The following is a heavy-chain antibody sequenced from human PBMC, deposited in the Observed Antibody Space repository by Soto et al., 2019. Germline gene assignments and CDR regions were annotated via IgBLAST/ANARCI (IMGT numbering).Heavy chain of an antibody. CDR1: GGSISSGDYY. CDR2: IYYSGST. J-gene: IGHJ4*02. D-gene: IGHD2-21*02. CDR3: ARERNGGNSDYFDY. V-gene: IGHV4-31*03. Sequence: SETLSLTCTVSGGSISSGDYYWSWISQNPGKGLEWIGYIYYSGSTYYNPSLKSRVTISVDTSKNQFSLKLSSVTAADTAVYYCARERNGGNSDYFDYWGQGTLVTVSS.